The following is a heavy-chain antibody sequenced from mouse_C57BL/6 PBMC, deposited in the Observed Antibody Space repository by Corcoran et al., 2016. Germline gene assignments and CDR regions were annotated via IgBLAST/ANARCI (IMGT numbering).Heavy chain of an antibody. D-gene: IGHD3-3*01. CDR2: INPNNGGT. J-gene: IGHJ2*01. Sequence: EVQLQQSGPELVEPGASVKISCKASGYTFTDYYMNWVKQSHGKSLEWIGDINPNNGGTSYNQKFKGKATLTVDKSSSTAYMELRSLTSEDSAVYYCASWGAGYFDYWGQGTTLTVSS. V-gene: IGHV1-26*01. CDR3: ASWGAGYFDY. CDR1: GYTFTDYY.